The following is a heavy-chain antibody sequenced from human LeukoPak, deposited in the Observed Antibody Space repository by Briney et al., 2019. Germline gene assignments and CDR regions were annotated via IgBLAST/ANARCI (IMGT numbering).Heavy chain of an antibody. V-gene: IGHV3-23*01. CDR1: GFTFSSYA. CDR2: ISGSGGST. CDR3: AKDSNVWGSYPSGFDY. J-gene: IGHJ4*02. Sequence: GGSLRLSCAASGFTFSSYAMSWVRQAPGKGLEWVSAISGSGGSTYYADSVKGRFTISRDNSKNTLYLQMNSLRAEDTAVYYCAKDSNVWGSYPSGFDYWGQGTLVTVSS. D-gene: IGHD3-16*01.